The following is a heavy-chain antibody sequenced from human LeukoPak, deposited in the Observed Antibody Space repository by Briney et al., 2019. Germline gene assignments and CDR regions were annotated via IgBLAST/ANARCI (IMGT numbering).Heavy chain of an antibody. CDR3: ARERGYSYGYSPLDY. J-gene: IGHJ4*02. CDR1: GYTFTSYG. D-gene: IGHD5-18*01. V-gene: IGHV1-18*01. CDR2: ISPYNGHT. Sequence: GASVKVSCKVSGYTFTSYGISWVRQAPGQGLEWMGWISPYNGHTNYAQPFQGRVTMTTDTSTSSGYMELRSLRSDDTAVYYCARERGYSYGYSPLDYWGQGTLVTVSS.